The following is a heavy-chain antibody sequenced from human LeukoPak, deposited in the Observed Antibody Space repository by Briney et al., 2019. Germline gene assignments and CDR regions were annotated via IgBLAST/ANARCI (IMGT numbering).Heavy chain of an antibody. V-gene: IGHV3-30*04. J-gene: IGHJ4*02. Sequence: GRSLRLSCAASGFTFRSYAMHWVRQAPGKGLEWVALMSFDESSKDYADSVKGRFTISRDNSNDTLILQMSSLRADDTAVYYCVRSRIWEVLSSFDLWGQGALVIVSS. CDR3: VRSRIWEVLSSFDL. CDR2: MSFDESSK. CDR1: GFTFRSYA. D-gene: IGHD1-26*01.